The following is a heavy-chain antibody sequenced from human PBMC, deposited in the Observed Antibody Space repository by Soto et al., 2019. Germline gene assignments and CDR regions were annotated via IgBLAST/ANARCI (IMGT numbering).Heavy chain of an antibody. Sequence: GGSLRRSCAASGFTFSSYAMHWVRQAPGKGLEWVAVISYDGSNKYYADSVKGRFTISRDSSKNTLYLQMNSLRAEDTAVYSCARDPRHFDHYGGNWGGFDYWGQGTLVTVSS. CDR2: ISYDGSNK. J-gene: IGHJ4*02. CDR1: GFTFSSYA. D-gene: IGHD4-17*01. CDR3: ARDPRHFDHYGGNWGGFDY. V-gene: IGHV3-30-3*01.